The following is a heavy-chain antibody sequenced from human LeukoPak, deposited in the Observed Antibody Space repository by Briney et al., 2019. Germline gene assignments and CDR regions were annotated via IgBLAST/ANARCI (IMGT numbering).Heavy chain of an antibody. CDR3: VIGVGWQPDY. CDR1: GGSIRSHY. V-gene: IGHV4-59*11. D-gene: IGHD2-15*01. CDR2: IYDSGST. Sequence: SETLSLTCTVSGGSIRSHYWSWVRQPPGKGLEWIGYIYDSGSTKYNPSLKSRLTILADTSKNQFSLQLRSVTAADTAVYYCVIGVGWQPDYWGQGALVTVSS. J-gene: IGHJ4*02.